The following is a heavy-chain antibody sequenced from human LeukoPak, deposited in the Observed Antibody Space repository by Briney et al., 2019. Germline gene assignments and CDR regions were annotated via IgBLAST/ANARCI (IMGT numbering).Heavy chain of an antibody. CDR3: TTDDYYDSSGYHALGDY. CDR1: GFTFSNAW. CDR2: LKSKTDGGTT. D-gene: IGHD3-22*01. V-gene: IGHV3-15*01. Sequence: GGSLRLSCAASGFTFSNAWLSWVRQAPGKGLEWVGRLKSKTDGGTTDYAAPVKGRFTISRDDSKNTLYLQMNSLKTEDTAVYYCTTDDYYDSSGYHALGDYWGQGTLVTVSS. J-gene: IGHJ4*02.